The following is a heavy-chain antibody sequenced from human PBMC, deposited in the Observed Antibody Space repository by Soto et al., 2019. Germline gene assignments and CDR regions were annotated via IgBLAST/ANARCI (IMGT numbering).Heavy chain of an antibody. D-gene: IGHD6-13*01. Sequence: GGSLRLSCAASGFTFSSYWLSWVRQAPGKGLEWVATINHDGSEKYFVDSVKGRFTISRDNAKNSLFLQMNSLRVEDTAVYYCARRLSGDSWSAFDYWGQGTLVTVSS. CDR3: ARRLSGDSWSAFDY. V-gene: IGHV3-7*01. CDR2: INHDGSEK. CDR1: GFTFSSYW. J-gene: IGHJ4*02.